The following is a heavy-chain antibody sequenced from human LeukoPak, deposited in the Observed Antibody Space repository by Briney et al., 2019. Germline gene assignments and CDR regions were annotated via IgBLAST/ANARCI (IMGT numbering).Heavy chain of an antibody. J-gene: IGHJ5*02. V-gene: IGHV4-4*07. Sequence: SETLSLTCTVSGGSISSYYWSWIRQPAGKGLEWIGRIYTSGSTNYNPSLKSRVTMSVDTSKNQFSLQLNSVTPEDTAVYYCAREDVTMNSNWFDPWGQGTLVTVSS. CDR3: AREDVTMNSNWFDP. CDR1: GGSISSYY. D-gene: IGHD3-22*01. CDR2: IYTSGST.